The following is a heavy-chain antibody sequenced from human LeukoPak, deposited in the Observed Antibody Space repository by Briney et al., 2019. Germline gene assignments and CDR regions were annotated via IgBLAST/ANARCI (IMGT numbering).Heavy chain of an antibody. V-gene: IGHV3-74*01. CDR1: GFTFSSYA. D-gene: IGHD3-22*01. Sequence: PGGSLRLSCAASGFTFSSYAMSWVRQAPGKGLVWVSRISPTGSTTSYADSVKGRFTVSRDNAKNSLDLQMNRLRAEDTAMYYCARGRYYGSSGLGGWGQGTLVTVSS. CDR2: ISPTGSTT. J-gene: IGHJ4*02. CDR3: ARGRYYGSSGLGG.